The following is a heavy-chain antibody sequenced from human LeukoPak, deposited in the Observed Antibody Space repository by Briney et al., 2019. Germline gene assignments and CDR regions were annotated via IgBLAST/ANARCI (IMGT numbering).Heavy chain of an antibody. CDR1: GFTFSSYG. CDR3: AKGSGNGYGSGPFDY. Sequence: PGGTLRLFCAASGFTFSSYGMSWVRQAPGKGLEWVSAINAGETHYADSVKGRFTISRDNSKNTVSLQMSSLRAEDTALYYCAKGSGNGYGSGPFDYWGQGTLVTVSS. V-gene: IGHV3-23*01. D-gene: IGHD3-10*01. CDR2: INAGET. J-gene: IGHJ4*02.